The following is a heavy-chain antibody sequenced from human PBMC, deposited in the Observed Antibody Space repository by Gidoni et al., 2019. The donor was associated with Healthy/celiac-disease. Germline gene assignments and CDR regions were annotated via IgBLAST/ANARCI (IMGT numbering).Heavy chain of an antibody. CDR2: IWYDGSNK. Sequence: QVQRVESGGGVFQPGRSLRLPVAASGFTFRSYGMHWVRQAPGTGLGGVAVIWYDGSNKYYADSVKGRFTISRDNSKNTLYLQMNSLRAEDTAVYYCARDMRELLLDYWGQGTLVTVSS. CDR3: ARDMRELLLDY. J-gene: IGHJ4*02. CDR1: GFTFRSYG. V-gene: IGHV3-33*01. D-gene: IGHD1-26*01.